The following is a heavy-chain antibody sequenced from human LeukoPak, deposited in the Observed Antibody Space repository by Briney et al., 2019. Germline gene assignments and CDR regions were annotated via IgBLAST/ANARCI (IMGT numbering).Heavy chain of an antibody. CDR3: ARHNGMATPGGDFYYYYYMDV. D-gene: IGHD5-24*01. Sequence: ASVKVSCKASGYTFTGYYMHWVRQAPGQGLEWMGWINPNSGGTNYAQKFQGRVTMTRDTSISTAYMELSRLRSDDTAVYYCARHNGMATPGGDFYYYYYMDVWGKGTTVTVSS. CDR2: INPNSGGT. J-gene: IGHJ6*03. V-gene: IGHV1-2*02. CDR1: GYTFTGYY.